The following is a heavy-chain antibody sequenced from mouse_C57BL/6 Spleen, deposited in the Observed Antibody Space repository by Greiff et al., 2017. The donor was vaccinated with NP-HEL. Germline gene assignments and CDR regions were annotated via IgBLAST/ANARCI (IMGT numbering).Heavy chain of an antibody. D-gene: IGHD1-1*01. CDR3: ARRDYYGRRAFDY. J-gene: IGHJ2*01. CDR2: IDPSDSYT. V-gene: IGHV1-69*01. Sequence: QVQLQQSGAELVMPGASVKLSCKASGYTFTSYWMHWVKQRPGQGLEWIGEIDPSDSYTNYNQKFKGKSTLTVDKSSSTAYMQLSSLTSEDSAVYYCARRDYYGRRAFDYWGQGTTLTVSS. CDR1: GYTFTSYW.